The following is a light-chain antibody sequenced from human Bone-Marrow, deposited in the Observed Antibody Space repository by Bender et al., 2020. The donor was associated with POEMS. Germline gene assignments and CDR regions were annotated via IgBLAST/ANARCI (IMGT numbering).Light chain of an antibody. CDR1: SSNTGSGYD. CDR2: GYN. V-gene: IGLV1-40*01. CDR3: QSYDRSLDWV. Sequence: QSVLTQPPSVSGAPGQRVTISCTGSSSNTGSGYDINWYQHLPGTAPKLLIYGYNNRPSGVPDRFSGSKSGTSASLAITGLQAEDEGDYYCQSYDRSLDWVFGGGTKLTVL. J-gene: IGLJ3*02.